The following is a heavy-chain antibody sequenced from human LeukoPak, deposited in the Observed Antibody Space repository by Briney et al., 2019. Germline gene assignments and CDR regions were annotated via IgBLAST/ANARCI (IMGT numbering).Heavy chain of an antibody. V-gene: IGHV4-59*06. CDR1: GGSFSGYY. CDR2: IFSSGHT. J-gene: IGHJ2*01. D-gene: IGHD2-2*01. CDR3: AGLYCSSTGCPGYFDL. Sequence: PSETLSLTCAVYGGSFSGYYWSWIRQRPGKGLEWIGYIFSSGHTYYNPSLKSRLTISVDTSENQFSLKLSSVTAADTAVYFCAGLYCSSTGCPGYFDLWGRGTLVTVSS.